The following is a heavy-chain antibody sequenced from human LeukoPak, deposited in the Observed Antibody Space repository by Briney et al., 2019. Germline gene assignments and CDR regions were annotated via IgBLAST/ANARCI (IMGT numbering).Heavy chain of an antibody. CDR1: GYTFTSYD. D-gene: IGHD3/OR15-3a*01. V-gene: IGHV1-8*01. Sequence: GASVKVSCKASGYTFTSYDINWVRQATGQGLEWMGWMNPNSGNTGYAQKFQGRVTMTRNTSISTAYMELSSLRSEDTAVYYCAKDWTGTKPFDLWGRGTLVTVSS. CDR2: MNPNSGNT. J-gene: IGHJ2*01. CDR3: AKDWTGTKPFDL.